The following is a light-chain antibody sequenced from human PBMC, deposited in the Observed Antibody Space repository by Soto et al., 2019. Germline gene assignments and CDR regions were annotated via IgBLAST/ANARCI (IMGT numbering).Light chain of an antibody. CDR3: QAYDYSLTASV. J-gene: IGLJ3*02. CDR1: SSNLGAGYD. Sequence: QSVLTQPLSVSGAPGQRVTLSCTGNSSNLGAGYDVHWYKQVPGAAPKLVIFGNRNRPSGVPERFSGSKSGTSASLAITGLQAEDEADYYCQAYDYSLTASVFGGGTQLTVL. V-gene: IGLV1-40*01. CDR2: GNR.